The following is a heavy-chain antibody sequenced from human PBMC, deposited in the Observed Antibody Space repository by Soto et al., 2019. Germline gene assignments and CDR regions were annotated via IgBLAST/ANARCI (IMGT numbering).Heavy chain of an antibody. CDR3: ARGRGSGTYAPVGY. V-gene: IGHV1-69*01. Sequence: QVQLVQSGAEAKKPGSSVKVSCKASGGTFSSYAISWVRQAPGQGLEWMGGVIPMFGSSNYAQKFQGRVTITADESTSTAYMDLNSLRFEDTAVYYCARGRGSGTYAPVGYWGQGTLVTVSS. J-gene: IGHJ4*02. D-gene: IGHD1-26*01. CDR1: GGTFSSYA. CDR2: VIPMFGSS.